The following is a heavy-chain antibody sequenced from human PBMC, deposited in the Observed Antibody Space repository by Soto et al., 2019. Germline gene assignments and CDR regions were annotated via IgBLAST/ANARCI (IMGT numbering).Heavy chain of an antibody. J-gene: IGHJ6*03. Sequence: PSETLSLTCTVSSGSISSGGYYWSWIRQHPGKGLEWIGYIYYSGSTYYNPSLKSRVTISVDTSKNQFSLKLSSVTAADTAVYYCARVIYGSGSSYYYYYYMDVWGKGTTVTVSS. D-gene: IGHD3-10*01. CDR1: SGSISSGGYY. V-gene: IGHV4-31*02. CDR3: ARVIYGSGSSYYYYYYMDV. CDR2: IYYSGST.